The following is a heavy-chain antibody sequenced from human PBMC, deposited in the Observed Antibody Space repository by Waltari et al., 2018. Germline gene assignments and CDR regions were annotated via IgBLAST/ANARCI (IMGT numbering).Heavy chain of an antibody. J-gene: IGHJ4*02. Sequence: EVQLVESGGGLVQPGGSLRLSCAASGFTFSSYEMNWVRQAPGKGLEWVSYISSSGSNIYYADSVKGRFTISRDNAKNSLYLQMNSLRAEDTAVYYCARSSPADIVVVVAATPVDYWGQGTLVTVSS. CDR3: ARSSPADIVVVVAATPVDY. CDR1: GFTFSSYE. CDR2: ISSSGSNI. V-gene: IGHV3-48*03. D-gene: IGHD2-15*01.